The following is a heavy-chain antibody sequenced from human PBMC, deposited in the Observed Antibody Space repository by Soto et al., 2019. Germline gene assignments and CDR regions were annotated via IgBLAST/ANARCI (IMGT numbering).Heavy chain of an antibody. Sequence: HPGGSLRLSCAASGFTFSSYDMHWVRQATGKGLEWVSAIGTAGDTYYPGSVKGRFTISRENAKNSLYLQMNSLRAEDTAVYYCARAPYYYDSSGYQTSYGMDVWGQGTTVTVSS. CDR3: ARAPYYYDSSGYQTSYGMDV. CDR2: IGTAGDT. J-gene: IGHJ6*02. D-gene: IGHD3-22*01. V-gene: IGHV3-13*01. CDR1: GFTFSSYD.